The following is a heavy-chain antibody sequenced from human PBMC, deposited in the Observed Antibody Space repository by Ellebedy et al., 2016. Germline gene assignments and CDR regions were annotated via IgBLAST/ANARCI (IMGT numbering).Heavy chain of an antibody. CDR2: ISALNGNT. J-gene: IGHJ4*02. Sequence: ASVKVSCKASGYTFTSYGISWVRQAPGQGFEWMGWISALNGNTNYAQKFQGRLTMTTDTSTNTAYIELRSLRSDDTAVYYCARDQAPVGADYWGQGTLVTVSS. D-gene: IGHD1-26*01. V-gene: IGHV1-18*04. CDR3: ARDQAPVGADY. CDR1: GYTFTSYG.